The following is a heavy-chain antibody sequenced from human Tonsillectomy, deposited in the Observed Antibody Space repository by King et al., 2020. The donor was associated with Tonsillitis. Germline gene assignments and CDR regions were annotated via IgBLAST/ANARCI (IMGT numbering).Heavy chain of an antibody. V-gene: IGHV3-30-3*01. CDR2: ISYDGSNK. D-gene: IGHD4-11*01. J-gene: IGHJ6*02. CDR3: AREALTVTTPNYYYGMDV. CDR1: GFTFSSYA. Sequence: VQLVESGGGVVQPGRSLRLSCAASGFTFSSYAMHWVRQAPGKGLEWVAVISYDGSNKYYADSVKGRFTFSRDNSKNTLYLQMNSLRAEDTAVYYCAREALTVTTPNYYYGMDVWGQGTTVTVSS.